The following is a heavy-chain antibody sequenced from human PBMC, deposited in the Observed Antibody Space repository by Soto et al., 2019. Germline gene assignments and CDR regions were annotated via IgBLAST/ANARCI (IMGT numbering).Heavy chain of an antibody. CDR1: GYTFTSYG. Sequence: ASVKVSCKASGYTFTSYGISWVRQAPGQGLEWMGWISAYNGNTNYAQKLQGRVTMTTDTSASTAYMELSSLRSEDTALYYCARSLDSSGYSPSDYWGQGTLVTV. CDR2: ISAYNGNT. D-gene: IGHD3-22*01. J-gene: IGHJ4*02. V-gene: IGHV1-18*01. CDR3: ARSLDSSGYSPSDY.